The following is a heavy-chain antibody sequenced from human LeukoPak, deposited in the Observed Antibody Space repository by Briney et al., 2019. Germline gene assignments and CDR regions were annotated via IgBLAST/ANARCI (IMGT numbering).Heavy chain of an antibody. D-gene: IGHD3-22*01. CDR1: GYTFTSYG. CDR2: ISAYNGNT. Sequence: ASVKVSCKASGYTFTSYGISWVRQAPGQGLEWMGWISAYNGNTNYAQKLQGRVTMTTDTSTSTAYMELRSLRSDDTAVYYCARAVGAYDSSGYQLDYWGQGTLVTVSS. J-gene: IGHJ4*02. V-gene: IGHV1-18*01. CDR3: ARAVGAYDSSGYQLDY.